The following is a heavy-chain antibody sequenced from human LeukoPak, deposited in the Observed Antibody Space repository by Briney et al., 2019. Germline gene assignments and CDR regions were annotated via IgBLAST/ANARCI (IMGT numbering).Heavy chain of an antibody. Sequence: PGGSLRLSCVASGFTFSDYYMSWIRQAPGKGLEWVAVISYDGSNKYYADSVKGRFTISRDNSKNTLYLQMNSLRAEDTAVYYCAKDSGSYYSDYWGQGTLVTVSS. J-gene: IGHJ4*02. CDR2: ISYDGSNK. CDR1: GFTFSDYY. CDR3: AKDSGSYYSDY. V-gene: IGHV3-30*18. D-gene: IGHD1-26*01.